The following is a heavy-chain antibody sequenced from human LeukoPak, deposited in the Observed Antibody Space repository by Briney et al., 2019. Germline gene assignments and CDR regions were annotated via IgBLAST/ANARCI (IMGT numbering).Heavy chain of an antibody. CDR3: AKGSYYDSSGSFYFDY. CDR1: GFTVSSNY. D-gene: IGHD3-22*01. J-gene: IGHJ4*02. CDR2: ISGSGDNT. Sequence: PGGSLRLSCVASGFTVSSNYMNWVRQAPGKGLEWVSGISGSGDNTYYADSVKGRFTISRDNSKNTLYVQVNSLGTEDTAAYYCAKGSYYDSSGSFYFDYWGQGTLVTVSS. V-gene: IGHV3-23*01.